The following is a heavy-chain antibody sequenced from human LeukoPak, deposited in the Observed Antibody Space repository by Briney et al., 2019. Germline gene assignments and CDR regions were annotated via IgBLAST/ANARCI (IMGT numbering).Heavy chain of an antibody. CDR1: GFTFSDYY. J-gene: IGHJ6*02. D-gene: IGHD2-8*01. CDR3: ALGTINKDYYFGMDV. V-gene: IGHV3-11*01. CDR2: ISNRGDSV. Sequence: PGGSLRLSCAASGFTFSDYYMTWLRQAPGKGLEWLSYISNRGDSVFYADSVKGRFTVSRDNAKRSLYLQIESLRDDDTAVYHCALGTINKDYYFGMDVWGQGTTVTVSS.